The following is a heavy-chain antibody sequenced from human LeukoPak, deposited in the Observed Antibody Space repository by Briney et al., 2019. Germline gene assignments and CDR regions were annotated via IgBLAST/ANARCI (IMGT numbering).Heavy chain of an antibody. J-gene: IGHJ3*02. V-gene: IGHV3-11*05. CDR2: ISNSSSST. CDR3: ARVPGKYAFDI. Sequence: GGSLRLSCAASGFTFSDYYMSWIRQAPGEGLEWVAYISNSSSSTNYADSVKGRFTISRDNAKNSLYLQMNSLRAEDTAVYYCARVPGKYAFDIWGQGTMVTVSA. CDR1: GFTFSDYY. D-gene: IGHD3-10*01.